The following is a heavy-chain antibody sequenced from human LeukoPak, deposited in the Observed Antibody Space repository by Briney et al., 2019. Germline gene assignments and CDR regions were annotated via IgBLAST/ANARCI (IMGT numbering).Heavy chain of an antibody. CDR1: GRSISSYY. D-gene: IGHD6-6*01. Sequence: SDTLSLTCTVSGRSISSYYWSWLRQPAGKGLEWIGRIYTSGSTNYNPSLKSRVTISVDTSRNQCALKLSSVTAADTAVYYCARAIDSSSCASLNWGQGTLVTVSS. J-gene: IGHJ4*02. CDR2: IYTSGST. CDR3: ARAIDSSSCASLN. V-gene: IGHV4-4*07.